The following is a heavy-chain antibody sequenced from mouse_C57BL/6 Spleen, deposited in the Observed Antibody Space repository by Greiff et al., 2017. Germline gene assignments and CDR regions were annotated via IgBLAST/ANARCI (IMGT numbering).Heavy chain of an antibody. Sequence: QVQLQQSGPGLVQPSQSLPITCTVSGFSLTSYGVHWVRQSPGKGLEWLGVIWSGGSTDYNAAFISRLSISKDNSKSQVFFKMNSLQADDTAIYYCARNYGGAMDYWGQGTSVTVSS. CDR3: ARNYGGAMDY. V-gene: IGHV2-2*01. J-gene: IGHJ4*01. D-gene: IGHD1-1*01. CDR1: GFSLTSYG. CDR2: IWSGGST.